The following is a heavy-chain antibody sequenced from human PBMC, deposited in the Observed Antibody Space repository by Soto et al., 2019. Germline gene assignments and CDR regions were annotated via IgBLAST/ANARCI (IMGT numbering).Heavy chain of an antibody. CDR1: GYTFTIYA. CDR3: ARDLGYALPDY. CDR2: INAGNGNT. D-gene: IGHD2-15*01. V-gene: IGHV1-3*05. Sequence: QVQLVQSGAEEKKPGASVKVSCKASGYTFTIYAMHWVRQAPAHRLEWMGWINAGNGNTKYSQKFQGRVAITRDTSASTAYMELSSLRAEDTAVYYCARDLGYALPDYWGQGTLVTVSS. J-gene: IGHJ4*02.